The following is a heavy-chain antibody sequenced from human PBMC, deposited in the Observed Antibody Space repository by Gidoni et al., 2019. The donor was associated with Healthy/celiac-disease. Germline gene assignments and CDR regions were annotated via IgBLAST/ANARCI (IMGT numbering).Heavy chain of an antibody. CDR2: ISSSSSYL. D-gene: IGHD6-19*01. J-gene: IGHJ6*02. CDR3: ARRDGIAVAGLEYYFYYGMDV. V-gene: IGHV3-21*01. Sequence: EVQLVEPGGGLVKPGGKLRPSGAASGLSFSSHSRNWVRQAPGKGLEWVSSISSSSSYLYYADSVKGRFTISRDNAKNSLYLEMNGLRDEDTAVYYCARRDGIAVAGLEYYFYYGMDVWGQGTTVTVSS. CDR1: GLSFSSHS.